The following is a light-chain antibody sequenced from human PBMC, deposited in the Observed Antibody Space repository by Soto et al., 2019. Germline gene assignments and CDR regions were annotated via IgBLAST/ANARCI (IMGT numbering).Light chain of an antibody. CDR2: LNSDGSH. CDR1: SGHSNYA. Sequence: HPVLTQSPSASASLGASVKLTCTLSSGHSNYAIAWHQQQSEKGPRYLMKLNSDGSHSKGDGIPDRFSGSSSGAERYLTISSLQSEDEADYYCQTWGSGIVVFGGGTKVTVL. J-gene: IGLJ2*01. CDR3: QTWGSGIVV. V-gene: IGLV4-69*01.